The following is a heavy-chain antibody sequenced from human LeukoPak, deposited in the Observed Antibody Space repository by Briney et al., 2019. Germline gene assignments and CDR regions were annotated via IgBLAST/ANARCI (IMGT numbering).Heavy chain of an antibody. CDR2: ISGSGGNT. Sequence: GGSLRLSCAASGFTFSSYAMSWVRQAPGKGLEWVSAISGSGGNTYYADSVKGRFTISRDNSKNTLYLQMNSLRAEDTAVYYCAKASDGYCSGGSCPPYYYYGMDVWGQGTTVTVSS. J-gene: IGHJ6*02. V-gene: IGHV3-23*01. D-gene: IGHD2-15*01. CDR3: AKASDGYCSGGSCPPYYYYGMDV. CDR1: GFTFSSYA.